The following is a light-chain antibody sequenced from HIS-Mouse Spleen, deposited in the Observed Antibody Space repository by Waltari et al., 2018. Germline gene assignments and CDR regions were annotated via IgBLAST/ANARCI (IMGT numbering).Light chain of an antibody. J-gene: IGLJ1*01. V-gene: IGLV2-23*01. CDR1: SSDFGGYNL. Sequence: QSALTQPASVSGSPGQSTTISGTGTSSDFGGYNLVPWYQQHPGKAPKLMIYEGSKRPSGVSNRFSGSKSGNTASLTISGLQAEDEADYYCCSYAGSSTYVFGTGTKVTVL. CDR2: EGS. CDR3: CSYAGSSTYV.